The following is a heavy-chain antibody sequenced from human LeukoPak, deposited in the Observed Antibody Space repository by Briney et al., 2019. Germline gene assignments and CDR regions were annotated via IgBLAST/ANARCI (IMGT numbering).Heavy chain of an antibody. CDR1: GGSISSSSYY. Sequence: PSETLSLTCTVSGGSISSSSYYWSWIRQPPGKGLEWIGYIYYSGSTNYNPSLKSRVTISVDTSKNQFSLKLSSVTAADTAVYYCARLRPEYDSSGYRGNYYYGMDVWGQGTTVTVSS. CDR2: IYYSGST. CDR3: ARLRPEYDSSGYRGNYYYGMDV. D-gene: IGHD3-22*01. J-gene: IGHJ6*02. V-gene: IGHV4-61*05.